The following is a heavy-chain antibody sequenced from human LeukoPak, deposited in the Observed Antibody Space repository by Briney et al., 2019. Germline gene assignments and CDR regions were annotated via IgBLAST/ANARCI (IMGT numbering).Heavy chain of an antibody. CDR2: MNPNSGNT. V-gene: IGHV1-8*01. CDR3: AREVSSGYYFDY. D-gene: IGHD3-22*01. CDR1: GYTFTSYD. Sequence: ASVKVSCKASGYTFTSYDINWVRQATGQGLEWMGWMNPNSGNTGYAQKFQGRVTMTRSTSISTVYMELSSLRSEDTAVYYCAREVSSGYYFDYWGQGTLVTVSS. J-gene: IGHJ4*02.